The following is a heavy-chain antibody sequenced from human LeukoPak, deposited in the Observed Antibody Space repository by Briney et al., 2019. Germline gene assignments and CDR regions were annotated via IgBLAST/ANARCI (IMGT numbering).Heavy chain of an antibody. CDR1: GFTFTSYA. V-gene: IGHV3-23*01. D-gene: IGHD4-23*01. CDR2: ISGSGGDT. J-gene: IGHJ4*02. CDR3: ARDLDYGGYSNFDY. Sequence: GGSLRLSCAASGFTFTSYAMSWVRQAPGKGLEWVSAISGSGGDTYYADSVKGRFTISRDNSKNTLYLQMNSLRAEDTAVYYCARDLDYGGYSNFDYWGQGTLVTVSS.